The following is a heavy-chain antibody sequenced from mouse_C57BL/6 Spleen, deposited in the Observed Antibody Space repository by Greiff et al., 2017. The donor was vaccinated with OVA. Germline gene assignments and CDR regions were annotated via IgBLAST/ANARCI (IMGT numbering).Heavy chain of an antibody. CDR3: AFTTDAMDY. J-gene: IGHJ4*01. Sequence: QVQLQQPGAELVKPGASVKMSCKASGYTFTSYWITWVKQRPGQGLEWIGDIYPGSGSTNYNQKFKSKATMTVDTSSSTAYLQLSSLTSEDAAIYYGAFTTDAMDYWGQGTSVTVSS. CDR1: GYTFTSYW. CDR2: IYPGSGST. V-gene: IGHV1-55*01. D-gene: IGHD1-1*01.